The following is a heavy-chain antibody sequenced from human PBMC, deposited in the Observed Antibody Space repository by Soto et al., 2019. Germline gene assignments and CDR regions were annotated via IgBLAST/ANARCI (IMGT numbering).Heavy chain of an antibody. CDR2: IIPIFGTA. J-gene: IGHJ6*01. CDR3: ARTDNNYYYYYGMDV. D-gene: IGHD3-22*01. Sequence: SVKVSCKASGGTFSSYAISWVRQAPGQGLEWRGGIIPIFGTANYAQKFQGRVTITADESTSTSYLELSSLRSEDTAVYYCARTDNNYYYYYGMDVWGQGTTVTVSS. V-gene: IGHV1-69*13. CDR1: GGTFSSYA.